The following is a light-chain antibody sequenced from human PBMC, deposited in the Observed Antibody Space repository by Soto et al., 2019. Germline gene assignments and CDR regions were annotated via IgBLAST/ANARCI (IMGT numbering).Light chain of an antibody. Sequence: DIPMTQSPSSLSASVGDRVTITCRASQSISSYLNWYQQKPGKAPKLLIYAASSLQSGVPSRLSGSGSGTDFTLTISSLQPEDFATYYCQQSYSTLRTFGQGTKVEIK. CDR1: QSISSY. J-gene: IGKJ1*01. CDR3: QQSYSTLRT. CDR2: AAS. V-gene: IGKV1-39*01.